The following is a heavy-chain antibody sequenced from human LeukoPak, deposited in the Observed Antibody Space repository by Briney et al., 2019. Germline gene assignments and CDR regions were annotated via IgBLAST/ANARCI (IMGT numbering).Heavy chain of an antibody. CDR2: IYHSGST. V-gene: IGHV4-30-2*01. CDR1: GGSISSGGYS. D-gene: IGHD6-13*01. J-gene: IGHJ4*02. Sequence: TSETLSLTCAVSGGSISSGGYSWSWIRQPPGKGLEWIGYIYHSGSTYYNPSLKSRVTISVDTSNNQFSLRLSSVTAADTAVYYCARHETSSSWTSSFDYWGQGTLVTVSS. CDR3: ARHETSSSWTSSFDY.